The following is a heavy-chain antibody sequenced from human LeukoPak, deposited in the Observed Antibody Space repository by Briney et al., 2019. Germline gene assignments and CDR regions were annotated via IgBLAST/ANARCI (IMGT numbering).Heavy chain of an antibody. CDR1: GFTFSSYA. V-gene: IGHV3-23*01. J-gene: IGHJ4*02. Sequence: GGSLRLSCAASGFTFSSYAMSWVRQAPGKGLEWVSAISGSGGSTYYADSVKGRFTISRDNSKTTLYLQMNSLRAEDTAVYYCAKDWYSSSYLAYYFDYWGQGTLVTVSS. D-gene: IGHD6-13*01. CDR2: ISGSGGST. CDR3: AKDWYSSSYLAYYFDY.